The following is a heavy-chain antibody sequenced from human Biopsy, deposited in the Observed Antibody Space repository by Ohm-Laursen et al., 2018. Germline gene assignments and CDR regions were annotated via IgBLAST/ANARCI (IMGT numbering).Heavy chain of an antibody. V-gene: IGHV1-2*02. CDR1: GFSSTGYY. CDR3: ALQSVAQMKNFDY. D-gene: IGHD6-19*01. J-gene: IGHJ4*02. CDR2: ISPKSGGT. Sequence: SVKVSCKAPGFSSTGYYIHWVRQAPGQGLEWMGWISPKSGGTNYAQKFQGNITMTKNTSMSTAYMEMSRLRSDDTAVYYCALQSVAQMKNFDYWGQGTLVTVSS.